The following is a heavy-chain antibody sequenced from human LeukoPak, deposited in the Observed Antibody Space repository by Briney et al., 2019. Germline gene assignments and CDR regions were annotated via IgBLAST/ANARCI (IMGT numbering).Heavy chain of an antibody. CDR3: ARGATGYSSGRRLDP. D-gene: IGHD6-19*01. V-gene: IGHV4-4*02. J-gene: IGHJ5*02. CDR2: IYHSGST. CDR1: AFSLNAYNM. Sequence: GSLRLSCAASAFSLNAYNMNWVRQPPGKGLEWIGEIYHSGSTNYNPSLKSRVTISVDKSKNQFSLKLSSVTAADTAVYYCARGATGYSSGRRLDPWGQGTLVTVSS.